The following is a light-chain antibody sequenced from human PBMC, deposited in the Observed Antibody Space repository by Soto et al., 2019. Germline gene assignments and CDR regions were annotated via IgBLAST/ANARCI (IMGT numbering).Light chain of an antibody. Sequence: DIHLTQSPSTLSASVGDRVTITCRASQSISSWLAWYQQKPGKAPKLLIYKASTLESGVPSRFSGSGSGTEFTRTISSLQPDDFATYYCQHWVDYMRTVGQGTKVEI. CDR2: KAS. CDR3: QHWVDYMRT. J-gene: IGKJ1*01. V-gene: IGKV1-5*03. CDR1: QSISSW.